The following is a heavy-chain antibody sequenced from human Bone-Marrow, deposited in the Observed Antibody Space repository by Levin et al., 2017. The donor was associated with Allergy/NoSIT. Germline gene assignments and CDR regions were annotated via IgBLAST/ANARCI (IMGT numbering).Heavy chain of an antibody. CDR3: ARGRRVIAFDI. V-gene: IGHV4-34*01. J-gene: IGHJ3*02. Sequence: SQTLSLTCAVYGGSFSGYYWSWLRQPPGKGLEWIGEINHSGSTNYNPSLKSRVTISVDTSKNQFSLKLSSVTAADTAVYYCARGRRVIAFDIWGQGTMVTVSS. CDR1: GGSFSGYY. CDR2: INHSGST. D-gene: IGHD2-21*01.